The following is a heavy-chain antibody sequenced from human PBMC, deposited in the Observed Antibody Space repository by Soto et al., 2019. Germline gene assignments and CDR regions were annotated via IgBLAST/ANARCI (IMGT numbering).Heavy chain of an antibody. J-gene: IGHJ4*02. CDR1: GYTFTGYY. V-gene: IGHV1-46*01. CDR3: ARRITGTTRQDY. D-gene: IGHD1-7*01. CDR2: INPSGGST. Sequence: ASVKVSCKASGYTFTGYYMHWVRQAPGQGLEWMGIINPSGGSTSYAQKFQGRVTMTRDTSTSTVYMELSSLRSEDTAVYYCARRITGTTRQDYWGQGTLVTVSS.